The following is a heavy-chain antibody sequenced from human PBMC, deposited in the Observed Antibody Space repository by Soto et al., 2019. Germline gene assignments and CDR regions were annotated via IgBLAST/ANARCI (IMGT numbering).Heavy chain of an antibody. D-gene: IGHD3-10*01. CDR3: AREPPYGSGTRLDV. V-gene: IGHV3-74*01. Sequence: EVQLVESGGGLVQPGGSLRLCCAASGFTFSSYWMHWVRQAPGKGLVWVSRINSDGSSTSYADSVKGRFTISRDNAKNTLYLQMNSLRAEDTAVYYCAREPPYGSGTRLDVWGQGTTVTVSS. CDR1: GFTFSSYW. J-gene: IGHJ6*02. CDR2: INSDGSST.